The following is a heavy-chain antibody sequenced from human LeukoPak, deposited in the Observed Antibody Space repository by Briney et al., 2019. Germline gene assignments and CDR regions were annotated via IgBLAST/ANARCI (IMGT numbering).Heavy chain of an antibody. Sequence: GASVKVSCKASGGTFSSYAISWVRQAPGQGLEWMGGIIPIFGTANYAQKFQGRVTITTDESTSTAYMELSSLRSEDTAVYYCARIRAVAGTGPLGYCYMDVWGKGTTVTVSS. CDR2: IIPIFGTA. CDR1: GGTFSSYA. J-gene: IGHJ6*03. V-gene: IGHV1-69*05. CDR3: ARIRAVAGTGPLGYCYMDV. D-gene: IGHD6-19*01.